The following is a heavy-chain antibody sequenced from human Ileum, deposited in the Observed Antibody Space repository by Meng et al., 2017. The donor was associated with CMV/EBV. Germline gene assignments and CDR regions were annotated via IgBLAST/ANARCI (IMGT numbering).Heavy chain of an antibody. Sequence: GWIRQPPGKGLEWIGSIYYSGSTYYNPSLKSRVTISVDTSKNQFSLKLSSVTAADTAVYYCARDGSNPPHPYYDFWSGYYFNAFDIWGQGTMVTVSS. CDR3: ARDGSNPPHPYYDFWSGYYFNAFDI. CDR2: IYYSGST. J-gene: IGHJ3*02. D-gene: IGHD3-3*01. V-gene: IGHV4-39*07.